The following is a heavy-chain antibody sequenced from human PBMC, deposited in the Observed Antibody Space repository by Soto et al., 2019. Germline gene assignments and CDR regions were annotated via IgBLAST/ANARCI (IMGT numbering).Heavy chain of an antibody. V-gene: IGHV1-69*13. CDR2: IIPIFGTA. D-gene: IGHD6-19*01. CDR1: GGTFRSYA. J-gene: IGHJ4*02. Sequence: GASVKVSCKASGGTFRSYAISWVRQAPGQGLEWMGEIIPIFGTANYAQKIQGRVTITADESTSTAYTELSSLRSEDTAVYYCARDSIAVAGTFDYWGQGTLVTVSS. CDR3: ARDSIAVAGTFDY.